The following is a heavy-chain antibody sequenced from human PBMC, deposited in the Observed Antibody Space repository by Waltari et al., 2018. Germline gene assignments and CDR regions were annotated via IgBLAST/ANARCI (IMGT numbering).Heavy chain of an antibody. D-gene: IGHD3-10*01. CDR3: ARDPYGMSTMSY. V-gene: IGHV3-66*01. CDR1: GFIVSDNY. Sequence: EVQLVESGGGLVQPGGSLRLSCAASGFIVSDNYMSWVRQAPGKGLEWVSVICRGGSTYYADSVKGRFTISRDNSKNTVFLQMNSLRAEDTAVYYCARDPYGMSTMSYWGLGTLVTVSS. CDR2: ICRGGST. J-gene: IGHJ4*02.